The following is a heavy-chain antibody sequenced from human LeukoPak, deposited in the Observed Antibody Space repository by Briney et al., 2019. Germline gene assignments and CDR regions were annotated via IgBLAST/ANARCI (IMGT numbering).Heavy chain of an antibody. V-gene: IGHV3-66*02. D-gene: IGHD6-19*01. CDR1: GFTVSSHY. CDR3: ASLAGDI. Sequence: GGSLRLACAASGFTVSSHYMSWVRQAPGKGLEWISVIHIGGSTYHADSVKGRFTISRDSSKNTVYLQMNSMRVEDTAVYYCASLAGDIWGQGTMVTVSS. J-gene: IGHJ3*02. CDR2: IHIGGST.